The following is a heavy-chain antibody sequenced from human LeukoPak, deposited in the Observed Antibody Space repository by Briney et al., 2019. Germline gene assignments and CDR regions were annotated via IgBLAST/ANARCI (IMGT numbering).Heavy chain of an antibody. CDR1: GDSINSYY. Sequence: SETLSLTCTVSGDSINSYYWSWIRQPPGKGLEWIGYIYSSGHTNYNPSLKNRDTISVDTSKNQFSLNLTSVTAADTAVYYCARHFSGAAAPLPFDYWGQGTLVTVSS. D-gene: IGHD6-13*01. V-gene: IGHV4-59*08. CDR3: ARHFSGAAAPLPFDY. CDR2: IYSSGHT. J-gene: IGHJ4*02.